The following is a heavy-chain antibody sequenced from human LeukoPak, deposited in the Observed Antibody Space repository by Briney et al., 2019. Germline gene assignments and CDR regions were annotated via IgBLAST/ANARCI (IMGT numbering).Heavy chain of an antibody. CDR1: GYSFPSHY. J-gene: IGHJ4*02. D-gene: IGHD5-18*01. CDR2: INPSGGGT. Sequence: GASVKVSCKASGYSFPSHYIHWLRQAPGQGLEWMGIINPSGGGTSYAQKFQGRLTMTRDTSTTTVYMELSSLRSEDTAMYYCAREIGPRQLHLWGSAFDYWGQGTLVTVAS. V-gene: IGHV1-46*01. CDR3: AREIGPRQLHLWGSAFDY.